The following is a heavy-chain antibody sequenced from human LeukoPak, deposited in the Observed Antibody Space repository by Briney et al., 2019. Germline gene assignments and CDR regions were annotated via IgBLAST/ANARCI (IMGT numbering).Heavy chain of an antibody. Sequence: ASVKVSCKASGGTFSSYAISWVRQAPGQGLEWMGGIIPIFGTATYAQKFQGRVTITTDESTSTAYMELSSLRSKDTAVYYCARAIGVRGDEAFYYFDYWGQGTLVTVSS. V-gene: IGHV1-69*05. D-gene: IGHD3-10*01. CDR2: IIPIFGTA. CDR3: ARAIGVRGDEAFYYFDY. CDR1: GGTFSSYA. J-gene: IGHJ4*02.